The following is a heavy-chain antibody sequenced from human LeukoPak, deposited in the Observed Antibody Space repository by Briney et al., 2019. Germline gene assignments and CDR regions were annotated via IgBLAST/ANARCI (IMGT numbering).Heavy chain of an antibody. CDR2: MNPNSGNT. J-gene: IGHJ5*02. CDR1: GYTFTSYD. Sequence: GASVKVSCKASGYTFTSYDINGVRQATGQGLEWMGWMNPNSGNTGSAQRFQGRVTMTRHTSRSTACMELSSLTSEDTAVYYCARAPLVRLPSSFDPWGQGTLVTVPS. V-gene: IGHV1-8*01. D-gene: IGHD3-16*02. CDR3: ARAPLVRLPSSFDP.